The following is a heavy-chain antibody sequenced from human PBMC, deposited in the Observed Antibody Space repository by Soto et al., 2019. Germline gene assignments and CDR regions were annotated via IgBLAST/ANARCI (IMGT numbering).Heavy chain of an antibody. CDR2: IWYDGSNK. D-gene: IGHD7-27*01. Sequence: QVQLVESGGGVVQPGRSLRLSCAASGFTFSSYGMHWVRQAPGKGLEWVAVIWYDGSNKYYADSVKGRFTISRDNSKNTLYLQMNSLRAEDTAVSYCARDRPHDGEYGMDVWGQGTTVTVSS. J-gene: IGHJ6*02. CDR1: GFTFSSYG. CDR3: ARDRPHDGEYGMDV. V-gene: IGHV3-33*01.